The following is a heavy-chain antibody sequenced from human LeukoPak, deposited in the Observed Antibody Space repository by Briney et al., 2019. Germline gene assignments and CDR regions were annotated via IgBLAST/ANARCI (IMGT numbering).Heavy chain of an antibody. Sequence: ASVKVSCKTSGGTFSTSAITWVRQAPGQGLEWMGRIIPVLNITTYAQRFQGRVTITADTSTSTVYMELSSLRSEETAVYYCARGGGSPEFWGQGTQVTVSS. CDR1: GGTFSTSA. D-gene: IGHD1-26*01. J-gene: IGHJ4*02. CDR3: ARGGGSPEF. V-gene: IGHV1-69*04. CDR2: IIPVLNIT.